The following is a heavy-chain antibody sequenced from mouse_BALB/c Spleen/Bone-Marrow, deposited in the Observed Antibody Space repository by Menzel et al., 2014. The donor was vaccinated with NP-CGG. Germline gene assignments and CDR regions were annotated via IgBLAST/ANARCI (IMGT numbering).Heavy chain of an antibody. V-gene: IGHV14-3*02. D-gene: IGHD2-4*01. CDR1: GCNIKDTY. CDR3: ARGDYGAFAY. Sequence: EVKLVESGAELVKPGASVKLSCTASGCNIKDTYMHWVKRRPEQGLEWIARIDPANGNTKYDPKFQGKATITADTSSNTAYLQLSSLTSEDTAVYYCARGDYGAFAYWGQGTLVTVSA. CDR2: IDPANGNT. J-gene: IGHJ3*01.